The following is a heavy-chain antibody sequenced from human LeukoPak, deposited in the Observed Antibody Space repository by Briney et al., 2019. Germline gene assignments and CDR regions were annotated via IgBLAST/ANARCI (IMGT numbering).Heavy chain of an antibody. CDR3: ARASYYGDY. CDR1: GGSISSGSYY. J-gene: IGHJ4*02. D-gene: IGHD4-17*01. Sequence: SETLSLTCTVSGGSISSGSYYWSWIRQPAGKELEWIGRIYTSGSTNYNPSLKSRVTISVDTSKSQFSLKLSSVTAADTAVYYCARASYYGDYWGQGTLVTVSS. V-gene: IGHV4-61*02. CDR2: IYTSGST.